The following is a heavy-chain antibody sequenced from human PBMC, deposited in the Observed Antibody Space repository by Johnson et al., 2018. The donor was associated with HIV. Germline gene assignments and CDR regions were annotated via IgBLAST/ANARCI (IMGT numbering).Heavy chain of an antibody. V-gene: IGHV3-66*03. CDR2: ISGTGGTT. CDR1: GFTVSSNY. Sequence: VQLVESGGGLIQPGGSLRLSCAASGFTVSSNYMSWVRQAPGKGLEWVSAISGTGGTTYYADSVRGRFSISRDKSKDTLYQQMNSLRAEDTAVYYCARDPRLGELKIDRRGYAFDIWGQGTMVTVSS. J-gene: IGHJ3*02. CDR3: ARDPRLGELKIDRRGYAFDI. D-gene: IGHD3-16*01.